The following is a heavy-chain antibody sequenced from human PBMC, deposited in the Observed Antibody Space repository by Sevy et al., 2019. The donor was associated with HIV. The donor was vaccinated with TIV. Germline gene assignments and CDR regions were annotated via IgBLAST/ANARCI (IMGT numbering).Heavy chain of an antibody. J-gene: IGHJ2*01. CDR2: IWYDGSNK. CDR3: ATDSTTMVRGVPTLNWYFAL. D-gene: IGHD3-10*01. Sequence: GGSLRLSCAASGFTFSSYGMHWVRQAPGKGLEWVAVIWYDGSNKYYADSVKGLFTISRDNSKNTLYLQMNSLRAEDSAVYYCATDSTTMVRGVPTLNWYFALWGRGTLVTFSS. CDR1: GFTFSSYG. V-gene: IGHV3-33*01.